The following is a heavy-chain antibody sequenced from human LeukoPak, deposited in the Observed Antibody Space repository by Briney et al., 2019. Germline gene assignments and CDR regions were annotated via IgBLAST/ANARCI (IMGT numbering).Heavy chain of an antibody. D-gene: IGHD6-13*01. CDR2: MNPISGNT. J-gene: IGHJ4*02. Sequence: ASEKISCKASLYTFTSYDINWGRQATGQRLEWRGWMNPISGNTGYAQKFQGRVTMTRNTSISTAYMELSSLRSEGTAVYYCARGRGIAAAASDYWGQGTLVTVSS. CDR3: ARGRGIAAAASDY. V-gene: IGHV1-8*01. CDR1: LYTFTSYD.